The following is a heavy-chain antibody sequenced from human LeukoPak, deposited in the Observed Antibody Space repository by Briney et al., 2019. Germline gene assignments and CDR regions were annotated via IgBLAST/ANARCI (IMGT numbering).Heavy chain of an antibody. D-gene: IGHD2-15*01. J-gene: IGHJ6*02. CDR2: INHSGST. CDR1: GGSFSGYY. V-gene: IGHV4-34*01. CDR3: ARVQWWFYYYGMDV. Sequence: PSETLSLTCAVYGGSFSGYYWSWIRQPPGKGLEWIGEINHSGSTNYNPSLESRVTISVDTSKNQFSLKLSSVTAADTAVYYCARVQWWFYYYGMDVWGQGTTVTVSS.